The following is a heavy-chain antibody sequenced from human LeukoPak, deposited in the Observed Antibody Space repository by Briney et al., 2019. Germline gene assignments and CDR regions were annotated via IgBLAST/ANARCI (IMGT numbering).Heavy chain of an antibody. D-gene: IGHD1-26*01. Sequence: SETLSLTCTVSGGSVSSGGHYWSWIRQPPGKGLEWIGYMYNSGSSNSSPSLKSRVTISADASKNQFSLNLSSVTAADTAVYYCSRESGAFSPFGYWGQGTLVTVSS. CDR1: GGSVSSGGHY. V-gene: IGHV4-61*08. CDR3: SRESGAFSPFGY. CDR2: MYNSGSS. J-gene: IGHJ4*02.